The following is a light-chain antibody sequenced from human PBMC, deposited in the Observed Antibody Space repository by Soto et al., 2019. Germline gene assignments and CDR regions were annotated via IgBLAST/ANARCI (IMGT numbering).Light chain of an antibody. CDR3: QQYDSYSRA. Sequence: DIQMAQSPSALSASVGDRVTITCRASQSIKTWLAWYQRKPGRAPNLLIYDASSLQSGVPSRFSGSGSGTEFTLTISSLQPDDFATYYCQQYDSYSRAFGQGTKVDI. V-gene: IGKV1-5*01. CDR2: DAS. J-gene: IGKJ1*01. CDR1: QSIKTW.